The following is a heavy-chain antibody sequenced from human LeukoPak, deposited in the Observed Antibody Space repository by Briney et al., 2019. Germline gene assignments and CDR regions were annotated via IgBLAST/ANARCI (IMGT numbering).Heavy chain of an antibody. D-gene: IGHD5-24*01. V-gene: IGHV3-7*01. J-gene: IGHJ4*02. Sequence: PGGSLRLSCAASGFTFSSYWMTWVRQTPGEGLEWVANIRMDGGEQYYMDSVEGRFTISRDNAKNSLYLQMYSLRPEDTAVYYCARDKGYNSAYWGRGTLVTVSS. CDR1: GFTFSSYW. CDR2: IRMDGGEQ. CDR3: ARDKGYNSAY.